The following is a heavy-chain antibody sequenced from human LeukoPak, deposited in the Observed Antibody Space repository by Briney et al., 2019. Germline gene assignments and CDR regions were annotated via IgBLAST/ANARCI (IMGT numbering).Heavy chain of an antibody. CDR3: AADYADYARPWYYYYGMDV. Sequence: SVKVSCKAPGFTFTSSAMQWVRQARGQRLEWIGWIVVGSGNTNYAQKFQERVTITRDMSTSTAYMELSSLRSEDTAVYYCAADYADYARPWYYYYGMDVWGQGTTVTVSS. D-gene: IGHD4-17*01. CDR1: GFTFTSSA. CDR2: IVVGSGNT. J-gene: IGHJ6*02. V-gene: IGHV1-58*02.